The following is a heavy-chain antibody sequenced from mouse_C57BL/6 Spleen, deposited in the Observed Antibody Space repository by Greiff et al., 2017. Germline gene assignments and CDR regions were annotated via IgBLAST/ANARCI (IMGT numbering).Heavy chain of an antibody. CDR2: ISDGGSYT. CDR3: ARVPSY. Sequence: EVQLQQSGGGLVKPGGSLKLSCAASGFTFSSYAMSWVRQTPEKRLEWVATISDGGSYTYYPDNVKGRFTISRDNAKNNLYLQMSHLKSEDTAMYYCARVPSYWGQGTTLTVSS. CDR1: GFTFSSYA. J-gene: IGHJ2*01. V-gene: IGHV5-4*01.